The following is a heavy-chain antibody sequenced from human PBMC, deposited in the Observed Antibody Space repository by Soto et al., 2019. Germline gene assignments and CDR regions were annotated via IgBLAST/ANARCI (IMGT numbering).Heavy chain of an antibody. CDR1: GASIRDGDYY. J-gene: IGHJ4*02. CDR2: IDYTGGT. V-gene: IGHV4-30-4*01. D-gene: IGHD4-17*01. Sequence: SETLSLTCSVSGASIRDGDYYWSWLRQPPGKGPEWIGIIDYTGGTHYNPTLTGPVSMSVDRSANQFSLKVNFVTAADSAVYYCARVGYGDYGRGYYFDFWGPGILVTVSS. CDR3: ARVGYGDYGRGYYFDF.